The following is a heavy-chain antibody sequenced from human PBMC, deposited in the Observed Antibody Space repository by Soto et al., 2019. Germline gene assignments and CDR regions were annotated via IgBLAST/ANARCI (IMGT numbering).Heavy chain of an antibody. Sequence: SVKVSCKASGGTFSSYAISWVRQAPGQGLEWMGGIIPIFGTANYAQKFQGRVTITADESTSTAYMELSSLRSEDTAVYYCARDLGGTTTQNKGYWGQGALVTVSS. J-gene: IGHJ4*02. CDR3: ARDLGGTTTQNKGY. CDR2: IIPIFGTA. CDR1: GGTFSSYA. V-gene: IGHV1-69*13. D-gene: IGHD1-7*01.